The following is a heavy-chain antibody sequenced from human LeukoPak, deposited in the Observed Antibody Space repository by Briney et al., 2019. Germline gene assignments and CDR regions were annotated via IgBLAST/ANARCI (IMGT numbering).Heavy chain of an antibody. D-gene: IGHD6-19*01. J-gene: IGHJ4*02. CDR1: GYTFTGYY. CDR2: INPNSGGT. V-gene: IGHV1-2*02. CDR3: ARDLGISGWYAPPLGYFDY. Sequence: ASVKVSCKTSGYTFTGYYMHWVRQAPGQGLEWMGWINPNSGGTNYAQKFQGRVTMTRDTSISTTYMELSRLRSDDTAVYYCARDLGISGWYAPPLGYFDYWGQGTLVTVSS.